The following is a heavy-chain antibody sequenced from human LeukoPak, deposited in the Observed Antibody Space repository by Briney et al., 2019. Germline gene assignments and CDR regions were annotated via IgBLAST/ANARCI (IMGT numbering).Heavy chain of an antibody. CDR3: AREAPVGYYDSSGYPPPFDY. D-gene: IGHD3-22*01. CDR1: GGSLSSYY. J-gene: IGHJ4*02. CDR2: IYTSGST. Sequence: SETLSLTCTVSGGSLSSYYWSWIRQPAGKGLEWIGRIYTSGSTNYNPSLKSRVTMSVDTSKNQFSLKLSSVTAADTAVYYCAREAPVGYYDSSGYPPPFDYWGQGTLVTVSS. V-gene: IGHV4-4*07.